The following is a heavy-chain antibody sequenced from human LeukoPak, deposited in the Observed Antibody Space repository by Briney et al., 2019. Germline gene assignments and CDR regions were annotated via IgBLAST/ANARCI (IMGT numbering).Heavy chain of an antibody. CDR3: ARSSLGSSWYSL. V-gene: IGHV3-53*04. Sequence: GGPLRLSCAASGFTVSSNYMSWVRQAPGKGLEWVSVIYSGGSTYYADSVKGRFTIYRHNSKNTLYLQMNSLRAEDTAVYYCARSSLGSSWYSLWGQGTLVTVSS. CDR1: GFTVSSNY. J-gene: IGHJ4*02. D-gene: IGHD6-13*01. CDR2: IYSGGST.